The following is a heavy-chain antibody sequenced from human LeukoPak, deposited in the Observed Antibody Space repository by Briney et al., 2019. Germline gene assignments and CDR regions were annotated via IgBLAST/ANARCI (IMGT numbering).Heavy chain of an antibody. Sequence: PSETLSLTCTVSGDFISSSSYYWGWICQPPGKGLGWIGDIYYTGETYYNPSLKSRVFISIDTSKNYFSLNLNFVTAADTAVYYCARRRYYDSTGYFEWGRGSLVTVSS. V-gene: IGHV4-39*02. J-gene: IGHJ1*01. CDR3: ARRRYYDSTGYFE. CDR2: IYYTGET. CDR1: GDFISSSSYY. D-gene: IGHD3-22*01.